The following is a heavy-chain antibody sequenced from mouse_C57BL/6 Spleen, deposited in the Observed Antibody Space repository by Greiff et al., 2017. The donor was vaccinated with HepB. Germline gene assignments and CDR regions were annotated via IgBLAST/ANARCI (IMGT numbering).Heavy chain of an antibody. D-gene: IGHD4-1*01. CDR3: ARGSANWDYYFDY. J-gene: IGHJ2*01. CDR2: IYPGSGNT. V-gene: IGHV1-66*01. CDR1: GYSFTSYY. Sequence: QVQLKQSGPELVKPGASVKISCKASGYSFTSYYIHWVKQRPGQGLEWIGWIYPGSGNTKYNEKFKGKATLTADTSSSTAYMQLSSLTSEDSAVYYCARGSANWDYYFDYWGQGTTLTVSS.